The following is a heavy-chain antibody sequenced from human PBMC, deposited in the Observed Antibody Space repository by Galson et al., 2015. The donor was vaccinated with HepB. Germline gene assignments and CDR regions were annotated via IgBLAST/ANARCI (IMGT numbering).Heavy chain of an antibody. Sequence: CAISGDSVSSNSAAWNWIRQSPSKGLEWLGRTYYRSKWYSYYAVSVKSRITISPDTSKNQFSLQLNSVTPEDTAIYYYARGPGALNYWGQGTLVTVSS. J-gene: IGHJ4*02. CDR3: ARGPGALNY. CDR2: TYYRSKWYS. CDR1: GDSVSSNSAA. D-gene: IGHD1-26*01. V-gene: IGHV6-1*01.